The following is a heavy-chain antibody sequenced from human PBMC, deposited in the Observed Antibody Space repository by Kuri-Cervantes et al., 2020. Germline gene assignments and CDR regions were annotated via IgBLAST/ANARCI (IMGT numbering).Heavy chain of an antibody. CDR2: IWYDGSNK. CDR3: ARDPHSFNWFDP. V-gene: IGHV3-33*01. Sequence: GGSLRLSCAASGFTFSSYGMHWVRQAPGKGLEWVAVIWYDGSNKYYADSVKGRFTISRDNSKNTLYLQMNSLRAEDTAVYYCARDPHSFNWFDPWGQGTLVTVS. J-gene: IGHJ5*02. CDR1: GFTFSSYG.